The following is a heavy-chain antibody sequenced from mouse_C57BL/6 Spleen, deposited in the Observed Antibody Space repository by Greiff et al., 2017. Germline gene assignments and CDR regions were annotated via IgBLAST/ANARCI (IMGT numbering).Heavy chain of an antibody. V-gene: IGHV5-17*01. CDR3: ARRHYSYAMDY. J-gene: IGHJ4*01. Sequence: EVKVVESGGGLVKPGGSLKLSCAASGFTFSDYGMHWVRQAPEKGLEWVAYISSGSSTIYYADTVKGRFTISRDNAKNTLFLQMTSLRSEDTAMYYCARRHYSYAMDYWGQGTSVTVSS. CDR2: ISSGSSTI. D-gene: IGHD1-2*01. CDR1: GFTFSDYG.